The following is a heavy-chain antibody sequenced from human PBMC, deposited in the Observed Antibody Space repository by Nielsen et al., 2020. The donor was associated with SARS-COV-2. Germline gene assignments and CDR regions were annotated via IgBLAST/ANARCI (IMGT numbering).Heavy chain of an antibody. CDR3: AKEKGELRFLEWLPLDY. J-gene: IGHJ4*02. Sequence: GESLKISCAASGFTFSSYAMSWVRQVPGKGLEWVSAISGSGGSTYYADSVKGRFTISRDNSKNTLYLQMNSLRAEDTAVYYCAKEKGELRFLEWLPLDYWGQGTLVTVSS. CDR1: GFTFSSYA. V-gene: IGHV3-23*01. D-gene: IGHD3-3*01. CDR2: ISGSGGST.